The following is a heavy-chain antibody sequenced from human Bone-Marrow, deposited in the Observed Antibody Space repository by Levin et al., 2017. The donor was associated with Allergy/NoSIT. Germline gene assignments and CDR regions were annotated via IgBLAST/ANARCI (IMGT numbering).Heavy chain of an antibody. V-gene: IGHV3-48*01. CDR2: ISSSNSSI. Sequence: SCAASGFTFSGYRMNWVRQAPGKGLEWVSYISSSNSSIYYADSVKGRFTVSRDNAKNSLSLQMDSLRAEDTAIYFCAKSNGYFSSWGQGTLVTVSS. J-gene: IGHJ4*02. D-gene: IGHD4/OR15-4a*01. CDR3: AKSNGYFSS. CDR1: GFTFSGYR.